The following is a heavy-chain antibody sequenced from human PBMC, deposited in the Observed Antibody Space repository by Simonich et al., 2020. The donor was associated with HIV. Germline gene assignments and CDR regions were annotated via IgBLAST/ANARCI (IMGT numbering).Heavy chain of an antibody. CDR3: ARGPITHTLYNWNDAANGGYWYFDL. CDR1: GGSFSGYY. V-gene: IGHV4-34*01. Sequence: QVHLQQWGAGLLKSSETLSLPCAVYGGSFSGYYWSGIRQPPGKGLDWLGEYTYSGRTNYNPSLKSRVTISVDTSKSQFSLKLKSVTAADTAVYFCARGPITHTLYNWNDAANGGYWYFDLWGRGTLVTVSS. J-gene: IGHJ2*01. D-gene: IGHD1-1*01. CDR2: YTYSGRT.